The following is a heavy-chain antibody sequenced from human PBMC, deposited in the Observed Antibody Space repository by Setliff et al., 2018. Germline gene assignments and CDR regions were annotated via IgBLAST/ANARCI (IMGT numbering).Heavy chain of an antibody. CDR1: GGSISSGDHY. CDR3: ARSGDYGSGRLSP. V-gene: IGHV4-61*02. D-gene: IGHD3-10*01. CDR2: IHASGST. Sequence: SETLSLTCTVSGGSISSGDHYWSWIRQPAGKGLEWIGRIHASGSTDYNPSLKSRVTISVDTSKNQFSLKLTSVTAADTAVYYCARSGDYGSGRLSPWGQGTLVTVSS. J-gene: IGHJ5*02.